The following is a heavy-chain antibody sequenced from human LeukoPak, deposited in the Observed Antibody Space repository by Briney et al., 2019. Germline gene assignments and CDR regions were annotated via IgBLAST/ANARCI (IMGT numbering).Heavy chain of an antibody. J-gene: IGHJ6*02. CDR2: IIPIFGTA. V-gene: IGHV1-69*13. CDR1: GGTFISYA. CDR3: ARTRQVAARPNYYGMDV. Sequence: SVKVSCKASGGTFISYAISWVRQAPGQGLEWMGGIIPIFGTANYAQKFQGRVTITADESTSTAYMELSSLRSEDTAVYYCARTRQVAARPNYYGMDVWGQGTTVTVSS. D-gene: IGHD6-6*01.